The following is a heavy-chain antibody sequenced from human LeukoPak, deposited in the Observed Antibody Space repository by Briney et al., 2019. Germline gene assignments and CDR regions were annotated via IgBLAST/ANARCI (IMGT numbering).Heavy chain of an antibody. CDR3: ARHWSDTAVDY. CDR2: ISSSSSTI. CDR1: GFTFSSYS. D-gene: IGHD5-18*01. Sequence: QPGGSLRLSCAASGFTFSSYSMNWVRQAPGKGLEWVSYISSSSSTIYYADSVKGRFTISRDNAKNSLYLQMNSLRAEDTAVYYCARHWSDTAVDYWGQGTLVTVSS. J-gene: IGHJ4*02. V-gene: IGHV3-48*01.